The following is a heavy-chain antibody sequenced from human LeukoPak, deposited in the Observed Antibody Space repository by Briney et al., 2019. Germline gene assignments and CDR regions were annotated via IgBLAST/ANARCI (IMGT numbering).Heavy chain of an antibody. V-gene: IGHV4-38-2*01. D-gene: IGHD6-6*01. J-gene: IGHJ4*02. CDR2: IYHSGST. Sequence: SETLSLTCAVSGYSISSGYYWGWIRQPPGKGLGWIGSIYHSGSTYYNPSLKSRVTISVDTSKNQFSLKLSSVTAADTAVYYCARGGSSSSSYGVDYWGQGTLVTVSS. CDR3: ARGGSSSSSYGVDY. CDR1: GYSISSGYY.